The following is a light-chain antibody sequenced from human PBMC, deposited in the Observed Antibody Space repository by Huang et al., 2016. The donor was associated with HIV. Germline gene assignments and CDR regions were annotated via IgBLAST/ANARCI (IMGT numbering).Light chain of an antibody. J-gene: IGKJ2*01. CDR2: GAS. Sequence: EVVLTQSPDTLSSSPGERATVSCRASQSLSSSYIAWYQQRPGQAPRLLIYGASTRATDIPDRFSGSGSGTDFTLTINILEPADFAMYYCQQYGTSPYTFGQGTNLEIK. CDR1: QSLSSSY. V-gene: IGKV3-20*01. CDR3: QQYGTSPYT.